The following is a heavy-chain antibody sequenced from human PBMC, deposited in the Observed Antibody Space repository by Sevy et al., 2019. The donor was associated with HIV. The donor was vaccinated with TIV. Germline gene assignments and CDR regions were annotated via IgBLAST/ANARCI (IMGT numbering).Heavy chain of an antibody. CDR2: IYPGDSDV. V-gene: IGHV5-51*01. J-gene: IGHJ4*02. Sequence: GESLKISCKGSGYNFPNYGIAWVRQMPGKDLEWMGIIYPGDSDVRYSPSFQGQVTFSADKSISTAYLKWSSLKASDSAIYYCARGVLASYFDYWGQGTLVTVSS. CDR3: ARGVLASYFDY. CDR1: GYNFPNYG. D-gene: IGHD2-8*01.